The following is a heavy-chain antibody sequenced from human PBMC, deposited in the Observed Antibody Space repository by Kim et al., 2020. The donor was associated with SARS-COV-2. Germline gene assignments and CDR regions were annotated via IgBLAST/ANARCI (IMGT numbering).Heavy chain of an antibody. CDR3: ARQSASTTDYFDY. CDR1: GGSISSSSYY. D-gene: IGHD4-17*01. CDR2: IYYSGST. Sequence: SETLSLTCTVSGGSISSSSYYWGWIRQPPGKGLEWIGSIYYSGSTYYNPSLKSRVTISVDTSKNQFSLKLSSVTAADTAVYYCARQSASTTDYFDYWGQGTPVTVFS. V-gene: IGHV4-39*01. J-gene: IGHJ4*02.